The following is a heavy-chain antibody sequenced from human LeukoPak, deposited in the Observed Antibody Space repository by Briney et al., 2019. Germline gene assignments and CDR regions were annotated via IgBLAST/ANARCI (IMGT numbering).Heavy chain of an antibody. D-gene: IGHD5-24*01. CDR2: INYSGST. CDR3: ARVDGWFDP. V-gene: IGHV4-39*07. Sequence: NPSETLSLTCTVSGGSISSSTYYWGWIRQPPGKGLEWIGSINYSGSTYYNPSLKSRVTLSVDMSKNQFSLKLSSVTAADTAVYYCARVDGWFDPWGQGTLVTVSS. J-gene: IGHJ5*02. CDR1: GGSISSSTYY.